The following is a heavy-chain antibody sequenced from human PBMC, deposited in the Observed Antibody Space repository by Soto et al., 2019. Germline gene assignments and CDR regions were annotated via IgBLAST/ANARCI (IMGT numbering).Heavy chain of an antibody. Sequence: QVQLEESGGGVVQPGRSLRLSCVASGINFSKFPMHWARQAPGKGLEWVTMISDGGTKKFYADSVKGRFTISRDNSKNTLYLQMNSLRVEDTAVYYCARALLNRNCLDYWGQGTLVSVSS. J-gene: IGHJ4*02. V-gene: IGHV3-30-3*01. CDR2: ISDGGTKK. D-gene: IGHD1-7*01. CDR1: GINFSKFP. CDR3: ARALLNRNCLDY.